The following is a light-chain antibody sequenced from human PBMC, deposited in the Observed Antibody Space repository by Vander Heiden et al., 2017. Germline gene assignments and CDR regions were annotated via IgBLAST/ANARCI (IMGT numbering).Light chain of an antibody. CDR2: GAS. J-gene: IGKJ4*01. CDR1: QSVSST. Sequence: EIVMLQPPATLSVSPGERATLSCRASQSVSSTLAWYQQKPGQAPRLLIYGASSRATGIPARFSGSGSGTEFTLTISSLQSEDFAVYYCQQYNSWPPLTFGGGTKVEIK. CDR3: QQYNSWPPLT. V-gene: IGKV3-15*01.